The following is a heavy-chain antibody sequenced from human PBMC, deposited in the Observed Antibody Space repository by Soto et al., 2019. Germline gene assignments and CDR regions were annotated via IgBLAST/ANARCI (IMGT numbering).Heavy chain of an antibody. V-gene: IGHV3-33*01. D-gene: IGHD5-18*01. Sequence: ILSCAASGFTFSSYGMHWVRQAPGKGLEWVAVIWYDGSNKYYADSVKGRFTISRDNSKNTLYLQMNSLRAEDTAVYYCTRDQVGYGYGMDVWGQGTTVTVSS. J-gene: IGHJ6*02. CDR1: GFTFSSYG. CDR3: TRDQVGYGYGMDV. CDR2: IWYDGSNK.